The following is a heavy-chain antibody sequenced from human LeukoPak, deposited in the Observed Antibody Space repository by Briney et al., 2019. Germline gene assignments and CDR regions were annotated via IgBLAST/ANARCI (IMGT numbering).Heavy chain of an antibody. V-gene: IGHV4-59*08. CDR2: VYYSGGT. Sequence: SETLSLTCAVSGRSISSHYWSWFRQPPGKGLEWIGYVYYSGGTSYNPSLKSRVTISVDTSKNQFSLRLTSATAADTAVYYCAGGSGGSFDFWGQGTLVTVSS. D-gene: IGHD3-10*01. CDR1: GRSISSHY. CDR3: AGGSGGSFDF. J-gene: IGHJ4*02.